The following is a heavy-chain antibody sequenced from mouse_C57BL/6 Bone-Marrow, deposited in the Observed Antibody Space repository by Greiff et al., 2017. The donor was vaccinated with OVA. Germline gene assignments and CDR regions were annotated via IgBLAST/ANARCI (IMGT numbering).Heavy chain of an antibody. V-gene: IGHV5-4*01. CDR1: GFTFSSYA. CDR2: ISDGGSYT. D-gene: IGHD1-1*01. Sequence: EVQRVESGGGLVKPGGSLKLSCAASGFTFSSYAMSWVRQTPEKRLEWVATISDGGSYTYYPDNVKGRFTISRDNAKNNLYLQMSHLKSEDTAMYYCARALYYYGSRRDYWGQGTTLTVSS. CDR3: ARALYYYGSRRDY. J-gene: IGHJ2*01.